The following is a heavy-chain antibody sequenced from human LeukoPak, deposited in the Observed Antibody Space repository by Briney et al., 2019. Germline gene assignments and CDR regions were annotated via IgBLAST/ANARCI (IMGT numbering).Heavy chain of an antibody. J-gene: IGHJ4*02. CDR1: GFTFSNAW. D-gene: IGHD3-22*01. CDR3: TTGSHHDMIVVEYYFDY. Sequence: PGGSLRLSCAASGFTFSNAWMSWVRQAPGKGLEWVGRIKSKTDGGTTDYAAPVKGRFTISRDDSKNTLYLQMNSLKTEDTAVYYCTTGSHHDMIVVEYYFDYWGQGTLVTVSS. V-gene: IGHV3-15*01. CDR2: IKSKTDGGTT.